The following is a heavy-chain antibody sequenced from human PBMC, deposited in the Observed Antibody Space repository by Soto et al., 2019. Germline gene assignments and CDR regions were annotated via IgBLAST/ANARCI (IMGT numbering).Heavy chain of an antibody. CDR3: ARGSSDYQLVFTWFEP. Sequence: QVHLVQSGAEVKKPGASVKVSCKASGYTFTKLTLHWVRQAPGQRPEWMGWINTGNGNTKYSQKFQGRVTITRDTSAATVYMELSSLRSADTAVYYCARGSSDYQLVFTWFEPWGQGTLVTVSS. D-gene: IGHD2-2*01. CDR1: GYTFTKLT. J-gene: IGHJ5*02. CDR2: INTGNGNT. V-gene: IGHV1-3*04.